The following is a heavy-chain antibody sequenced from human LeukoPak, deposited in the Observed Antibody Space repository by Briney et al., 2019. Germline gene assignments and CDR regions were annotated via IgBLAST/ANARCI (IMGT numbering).Heavy chain of an antibody. D-gene: IGHD6-19*01. J-gene: IGHJ4*02. CDR1: GFTFSSYS. CDR2: ISSSSSYI. CDR3: ASNRMWQWLVTDY. V-gene: IGHV3-21*01. Sequence: GGSLRLSCAASGFTFSSYSMNWVRQAPGKGLEWVSSISSSSSYIYYADSVKGRFTISRDNAKNSLYLQMNSLRAEDTAVYYCASNRMWQWLVTDYWGQGTLVTVSS.